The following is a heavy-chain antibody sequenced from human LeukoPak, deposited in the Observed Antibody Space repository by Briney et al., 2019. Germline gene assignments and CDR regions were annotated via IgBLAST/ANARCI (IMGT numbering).Heavy chain of an antibody. D-gene: IGHD2-15*01. J-gene: IGHJ4*02. CDR2: IYTSGST. CDR3: ARDESDYCSGGRCYFDY. V-gene: IGHV4-61*02. CDR1: GGSFSSGSYY. Sequence: PSETLSLTCTVSGGSFSSGSYYWSWIRQPAGKGLEWIGRIYTSGSTNYNPSLKSRVTISVDTSKNQFSLKLSSVTAADTAVYYCARDESDYCSGGRCYFDYWGQGTLVTVSS.